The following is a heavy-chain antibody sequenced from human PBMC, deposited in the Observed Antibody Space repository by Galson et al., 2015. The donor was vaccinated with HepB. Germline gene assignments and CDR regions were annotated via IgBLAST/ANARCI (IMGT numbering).Heavy chain of an antibody. CDR1: GFSVSSNY. Sequence: LRLSCAASGFSVSSNYMSWLRQAPGKGLEWVSVIYSGGDTYYADSVKGRFTISRHNSKNTLYLQMNSLRPEDTAVYYCARVGDYYDSQWTYFDYWGQGTLVAVSS. CDR2: IYSGGDT. CDR3: ARVGDYYDSQWTYFDY. J-gene: IGHJ4*02. V-gene: IGHV3-53*04. D-gene: IGHD3-22*01.